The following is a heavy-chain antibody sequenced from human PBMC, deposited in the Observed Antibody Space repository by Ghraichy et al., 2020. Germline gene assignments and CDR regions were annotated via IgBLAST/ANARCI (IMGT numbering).Heavy chain of an antibody. CDR1: GGSISSSSYY. CDR3: ARVTEGSTSLYYYYYYMDV. CDR2: IYYSGST. Sequence: SETLSLTCTVSGGSISSSSYYWGWIRQPPGKGLEWIGSIYYSGSTYYNPSLKSRVTISVDTSKNQFSLKLSSVTAADTAVYYCARVTEGSTSLYYYYYYMDVWGKGTTVTVSS. V-gene: IGHV4-39*01. J-gene: IGHJ6*03. D-gene: IGHD2-2*01.